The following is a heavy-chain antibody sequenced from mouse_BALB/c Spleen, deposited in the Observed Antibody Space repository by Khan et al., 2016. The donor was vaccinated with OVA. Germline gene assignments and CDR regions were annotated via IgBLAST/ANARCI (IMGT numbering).Heavy chain of an antibody. V-gene: IGHV1-4*01. CDR1: GYTFTSYT. D-gene: IGHD2-2*01. J-gene: IGHJ3*01. CDR3: VRAGDYYGNDGRVAY. Sequence: QVQLKESGAELARPGASVKMSCKASGYTFTSYTIHWVKLRPGQGLEWIVYINPSNGYTNYNQKFKDKATLTADKSSTTAYMQLSSLTSDDSAVYTGVRAGDYYGNDGRVAYWGQGTLVTVSA. CDR2: INPSNGYT.